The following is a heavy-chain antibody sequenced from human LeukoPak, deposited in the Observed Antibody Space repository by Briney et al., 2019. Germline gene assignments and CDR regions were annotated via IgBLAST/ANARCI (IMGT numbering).Heavy chain of an antibody. Sequence: GGSLRLSCAASGFTFTSFWMCWVRQAPGKGLEWVANIKHDGSEEHYVASVKGRFTISRDNAKLYLQMNSLRAEDTAVYYCAGGQGWHFDLWGLGTLITVSS. CDR3: AGGQGWHFDL. CDR2: IKHDGSEE. J-gene: IGHJ2*01. V-gene: IGHV3-7*01. CDR1: GFTFTSFW. D-gene: IGHD2-15*01.